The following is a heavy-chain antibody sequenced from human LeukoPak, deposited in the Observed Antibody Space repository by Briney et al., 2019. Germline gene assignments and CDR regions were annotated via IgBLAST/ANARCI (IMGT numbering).Heavy chain of an antibody. V-gene: IGHV2-5*02. CDR1: GFSLINRVG. D-gene: IGHD5-12*01. CDR2: IYWDDDK. CDR3: AQYVDISMGFDY. J-gene: IGHJ4*02. Sequence: KESGPTLVKPTQTLTLTCTFSGFSLINRVGVGWIRQPPGKALEWLALIYWDDDKRYSPSLKRRLTITKDTSKNQVVLTMTNMDPVDTATYYCAQYVDISMGFDYWGQGTLVTVSS.